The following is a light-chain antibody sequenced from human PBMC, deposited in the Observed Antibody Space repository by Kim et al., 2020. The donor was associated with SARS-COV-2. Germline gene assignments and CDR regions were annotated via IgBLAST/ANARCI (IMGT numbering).Light chain of an antibody. CDR1: SGHSSYA. V-gene: IGLV4-69*01. Sequence: QLVLTQSPSASASLGASVKLTCTLSSGHSSYAIAWHQQQSEKGPRYLMKLNSDDSHNKGDGIPDRFSGSSSGAERYLTISSLQSEDEADYYCQTWGTGIVVFGGGTQLTVL. CDR2: LNSDDSH. CDR3: QTWGTGIVV. J-gene: IGLJ2*01.